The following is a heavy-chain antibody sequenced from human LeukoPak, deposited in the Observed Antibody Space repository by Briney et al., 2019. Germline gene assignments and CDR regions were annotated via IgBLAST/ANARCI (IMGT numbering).Heavy chain of an antibody. D-gene: IGHD1-1*01. CDR3: AKANWVSNADAVW. CDR2: IYGGGTT. Sequence: PGGSRRLSCAASGFTLSDYYMSWIRQAPGKGLECVSAIYGGGTTYYADSVKGRFTISRDDSKNTVFLQLNNLRVEDTAIYYCAKANWVSNADAVWWGQGTQVTVSS. CDR1: GFTLSDYY. V-gene: IGHV3-66*01. J-gene: IGHJ4*02.